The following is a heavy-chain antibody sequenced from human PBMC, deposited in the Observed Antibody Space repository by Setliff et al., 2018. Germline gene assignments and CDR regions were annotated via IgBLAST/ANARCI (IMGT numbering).Heavy chain of an antibody. J-gene: IGHJ6*02. CDR1: GFTFSSYA. Sequence: QPGGSLRLSCAASGFTFSSYAMSWVRQAPGKGLEWVSLITGSGGGTYYADSVKGRLTISRDNSKNTLYLQMNSLRAEDTAVYYCARVDDILTGVNYYYGMDVWGQGTTVTVSS. D-gene: IGHD3-9*01. CDR3: ARVDDILTGVNYYYGMDV. CDR2: ITGSGGGT. V-gene: IGHV3-23*01.